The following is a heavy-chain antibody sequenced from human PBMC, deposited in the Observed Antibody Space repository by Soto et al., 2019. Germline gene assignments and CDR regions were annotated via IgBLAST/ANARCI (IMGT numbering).Heavy chain of an antibody. J-gene: IGHJ4*02. V-gene: IGHV1-69*13. CDR1: GGTLSSYA. CDR2: IIPIFGTA. D-gene: IGHD3-10*01. Sequence: ASVKVSCKASGGTLSSYAISWVRQAPGQGLEWMGGIIPIFGTANYAQKFQGRVTVTADESTSTAYMELSSLRSEDTAVYDCAPLLLWFEELRPHWRQGTLCTVSS. CDR3: APLLLWFEELRPH.